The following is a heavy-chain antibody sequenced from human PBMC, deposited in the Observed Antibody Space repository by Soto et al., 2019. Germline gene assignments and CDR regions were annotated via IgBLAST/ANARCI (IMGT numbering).Heavy chain of an antibody. CDR2: IKSKTDGGTT. Sequence: PVGSLRLSCASSGCAFSNAWMSWVRHSPGKWLEWVGRIKSKTDGGTTDYAAPVKGRFTISRDDSKNTLYLQMNSLKTEDTAVYYRTTAESGSYSDYYYGMERWGQGTTVRVSS. V-gene: IGHV3-15*01. CDR3: TTAESGSYSDYYYGMER. D-gene: IGHD1-26*01. CDR1: GCAFSNAW. J-gene: IGHJ6*01.